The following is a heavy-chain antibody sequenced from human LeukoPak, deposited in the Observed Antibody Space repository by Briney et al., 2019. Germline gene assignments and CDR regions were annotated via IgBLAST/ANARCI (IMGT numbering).Heavy chain of an antibody. J-gene: IGHJ4*02. Sequence: SETLSLTCAVYGGSFSGYYWSWIRQPPGKGLEWIGEINHSGSTNYNPSLKSRVTISVDTSKNQCSLKLSSVTAADTAVYYCASSSMILRYWGQGTLVTVSS. V-gene: IGHV4-34*01. CDR2: INHSGST. CDR1: GGSFSGYY. CDR3: ASSSMILRY. D-gene: IGHD3-22*01.